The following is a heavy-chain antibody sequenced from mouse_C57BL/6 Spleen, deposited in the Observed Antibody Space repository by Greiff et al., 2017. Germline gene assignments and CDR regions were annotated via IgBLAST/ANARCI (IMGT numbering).Heavy chain of an antibody. V-gene: IGHV1-26*01. J-gene: IGHJ2*01. CDR1: GYTFTDYY. Sequence: EVQLQQSGPELVKPGASVKISCKASGYTFTDYYMNWVKQSPGKSLEWIGDINPNNGGTSYNQKFKGKATLTVDKSSSTAYMELRSLTSEDSAVYYCARCPGGCGLLPFDYWGQGTTLTVSS. CDR3: ARCPGGCGLLPFDY. CDR2: INPNNGGT. D-gene: IGHD2-3*01.